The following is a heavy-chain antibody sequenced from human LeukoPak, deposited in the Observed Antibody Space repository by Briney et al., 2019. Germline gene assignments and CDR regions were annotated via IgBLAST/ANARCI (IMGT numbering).Heavy chain of an antibody. CDR3: ARGLGNVLRFLEWRFDP. V-gene: IGHV4-39*07. J-gene: IGHJ5*02. CDR2: IYYSGST. D-gene: IGHD3-3*01. Sequence: PSETLSLTCTVSGGSISSSSYYWGWIRQPPGKGLEWIGSIYYSGSTYYNPSLKSRVTISVDTSKNQFSLKLSSVTAADTAVYYCARGLGNVLRFLEWRFDPWGQGTLVTVSS. CDR1: GGSISSSSYY.